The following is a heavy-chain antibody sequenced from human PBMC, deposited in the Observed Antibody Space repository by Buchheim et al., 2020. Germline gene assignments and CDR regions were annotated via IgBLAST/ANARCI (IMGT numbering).Heavy chain of an antibody. CDR3: ARDLGSSTSCLDY. CDR2: IWYDGNNK. Sequence: QVQLVESGGGVVQPGRSLRLSCAASGFTFSSYGMHWVRQAPGKGLEWVAVIWYDGNNKYYADSVKGRFTISRDNSKNMLYLQMKSLRAEDTAVYYCARDLGSSTSCLDYWGQGTL. J-gene: IGHJ4*02. CDR1: GFTFSSYG. V-gene: IGHV3-33*01. D-gene: IGHD2-2*01.